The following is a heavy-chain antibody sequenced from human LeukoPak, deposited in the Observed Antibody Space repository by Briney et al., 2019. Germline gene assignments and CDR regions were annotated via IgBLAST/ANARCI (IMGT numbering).Heavy chain of an antibody. V-gene: IGHV1-69*04. CDR1: GGTFSSYG. D-gene: IGHD3-22*01. CDR3: ARAAITMIGDDY. Sequence: SVKVSCKASGGTFSSYGISWVRQAPGQGLEWMGRIIPIVGIPNYAQKFQGRVTMTTDTSTSTAYMELRSLRSDDTAVYYCARAAITMIGDDYWGQGTLVTVSS. J-gene: IGHJ4*02. CDR2: IIPIVGIP.